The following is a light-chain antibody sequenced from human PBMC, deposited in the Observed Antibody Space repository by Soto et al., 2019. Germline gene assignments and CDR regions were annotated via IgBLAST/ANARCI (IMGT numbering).Light chain of an antibody. J-gene: IGLJ1*01. CDR3: SSYTSSSLYV. Sequence: QSALTQPASVSGSPGQSITISCTGTSSDVGGYNYVSWYQQHPGKAPKLMIYEVSNRPSGVSNRFSGSKSGNTASLTISGLQAEDEADCYCSSYTSSSLYVFGTGTKGTVL. CDR2: EVS. CDR1: SSDVGGYNY. V-gene: IGLV2-14*01.